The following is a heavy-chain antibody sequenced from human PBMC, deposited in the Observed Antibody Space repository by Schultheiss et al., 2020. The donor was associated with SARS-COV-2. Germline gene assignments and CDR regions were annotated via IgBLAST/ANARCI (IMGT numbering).Heavy chain of an antibody. Sequence: SETLSLTCTVSGGSISSGGYYWSWIRQHPGKGLEWIGYIYYSGSTYYNPSLKSRVTISVDTSKNQFSLKLSTVTAADTAVYYCAAGHSGYDYYYYYGMDVWGQGTTGTGSS. V-gene: IGHV4-31*03. CDR3: AAGHSGYDYYYYYGMDV. J-gene: IGHJ6*02. CDR1: GGSISSGGYY. D-gene: IGHD5-12*01. CDR2: IYYSGST.